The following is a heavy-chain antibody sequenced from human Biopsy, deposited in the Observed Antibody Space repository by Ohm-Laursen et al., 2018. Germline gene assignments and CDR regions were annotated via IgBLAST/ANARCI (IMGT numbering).Heavy chain of an antibody. CDR1: GGSFIGHY. V-gene: IGHV4-59*11. J-gene: IGHJ4*02. CDR2: ISYTGYT. Sequence: GTLSLTCTVSGGSFIGHYWSWIRQPPGKGLEWIGHISYTGYTSYNASLKSRVTISVDTSRNHFSLRLSSLTAADTAVYYCARGSNDFGGLYFPRWGQGTLLTVSS. D-gene: IGHD4-23*01. CDR3: ARGSNDFGGLYFPR.